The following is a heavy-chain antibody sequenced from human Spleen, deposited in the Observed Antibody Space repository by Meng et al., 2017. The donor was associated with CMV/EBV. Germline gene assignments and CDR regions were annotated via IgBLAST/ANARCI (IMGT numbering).Heavy chain of an antibody. J-gene: IGHJ4*02. CDR1: GFTFTSYS. CDR2: ISSSSSII. Sequence: GESLKISCAASGFTFTSYSINWVRQAPGKGLEWVSHISSSSSIIYYADSVKGRFTVSRDNAKNSLYLQMNSLRAEDTAVYYCAGGPYYYDSSGYSYWGQGTLVTVSS. D-gene: IGHD3-22*01. CDR3: AGGPYYYDSSGYSY. V-gene: IGHV3-48*04.